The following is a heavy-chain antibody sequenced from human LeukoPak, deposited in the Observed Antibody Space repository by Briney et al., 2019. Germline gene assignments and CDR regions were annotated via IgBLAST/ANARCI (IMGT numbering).Heavy chain of an antibody. CDR2: IYTSGST. D-gene: IGHD5-12*01. J-gene: IGHJ4*02. Sequence: SETLSLTCTVSGGSISSYYWSWIRQPAGKGLEWIGRIYTSGSTNYNPSLKSRVTMSGDTSKNQFSLKLSSVTAGDTAVYYCAGATDIVATIFESWGQGTLVTVSS. CDR1: GGSISSYY. V-gene: IGHV4-4*07. CDR3: AGATDIVATIFES.